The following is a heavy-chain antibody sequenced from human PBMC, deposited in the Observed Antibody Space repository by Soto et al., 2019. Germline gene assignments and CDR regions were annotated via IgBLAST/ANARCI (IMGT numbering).Heavy chain of an antibody. CDR1: GFTFSNAA. CDR3: AKDTKLPTYCSTAICYKFYWFDP. J-gene: IGHJ5*02. V-gene: IGHV3-23*01. D-gene: IGHD2-2*02. Sequence: QPGGSLRLSCAASGFTFSNAAMSWVRQAPGKGLEWVAVINGSSSNTYSADSANGLFTISTDNSNNTLYMQMNSLRAEDTDVYYCAKDTKLPTYCSTAICYKFYWFDPWGQGTLVTVSS. CDR2: INGSSSNT.